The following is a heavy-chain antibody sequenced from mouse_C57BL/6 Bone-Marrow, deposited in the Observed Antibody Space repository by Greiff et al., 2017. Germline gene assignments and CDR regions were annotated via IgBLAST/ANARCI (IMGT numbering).Heavy chain of an antibody. CDR1: GYTFTSYW. V-gene: IGHV1-69*01. J-gene: IGHJ1*03. CDR3: ARFTTVVATFRYWYFDV. CDR2: IDPSDSYT. D-gene: IGHD1-1*01. Sequence: QVQLQQPGAELVMPGASVKLSCKASGYTFTSYWMHWVKPRPGQGLEWIGEIDPSDSYTNSNQKFQGKSTVTVDKSSSTAYIQLSSLTSEDPAVYYCARFTTVVATFRYWYFDVWGTGTTVTVSS.